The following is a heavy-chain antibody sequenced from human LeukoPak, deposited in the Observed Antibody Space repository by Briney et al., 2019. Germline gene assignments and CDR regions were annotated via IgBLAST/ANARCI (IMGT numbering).Heavy chain of an antibody. Sequence: GGSLRLSCAASGFTFSSYSMNWVRQAPGRGLEGVSSISSSSSYIYYADSVKGRFTISRDNAKNSLYLQMNSLRAEDTAVYYCARAVAAAGGLDYWGQGTLVTVSS. CDR3: ARAVAAAGGLDY. V-gene: IGHV3-21*01. CDR1: GFTFSSYS. D-gene: IGHD6-13*01. CDR2: ISSSSSYI. J-gene: IGHJ4*02.